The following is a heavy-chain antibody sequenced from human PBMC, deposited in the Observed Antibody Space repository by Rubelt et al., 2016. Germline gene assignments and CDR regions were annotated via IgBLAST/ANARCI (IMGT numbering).Heavy chain of an antibody. V-gene: IGHV4-4*07. D-gene: IGHD6-19*01. Sequence: QVQLQESGPGLVKPSETLSLTCTVSGGSISSYYWSWIRQPAGKGLEWIGRIYTSGSTNYNPSLKSRVTMSVATSKNQFSLTLSSVTAADTAVYYCARRSPVAAGRNFDSWGQGTLVTVSS. CDR2: IYTSGST. J-gene: IGHJ4*02. CDR3: ARRSPVAAGRNFDS. CDR1: GGSISSYY.